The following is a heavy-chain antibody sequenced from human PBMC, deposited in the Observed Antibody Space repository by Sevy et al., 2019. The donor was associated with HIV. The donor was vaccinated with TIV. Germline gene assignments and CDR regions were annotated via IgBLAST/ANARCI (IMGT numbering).Heavy chain of an antibody. CDR2: ISYDGSNK. J-gene: IGHJ6*02. CDR3: AKDRRDFWSGYYPYGMDV. Sequence: GGSLRLSCAASGFTFSSYGMHWVRQAPGKGLEWVAVISYDGSNKYYADSVKGRFTISRDNSKNTLYLQMNSLRAEDTAVYYCAKDRRDFWSGYYPYGMDVWGQGTTVTVSS. V-gene: IGHV3-30*18. CDR1: GFTFSSYG. D-gene: IGHD3-3*01.